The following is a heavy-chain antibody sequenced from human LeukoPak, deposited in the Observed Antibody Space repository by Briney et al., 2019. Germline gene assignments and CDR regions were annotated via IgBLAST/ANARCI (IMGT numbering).Heavy chain of an antibody. CDR2: IKQDGSEK. J-gene: IGHJ1*01. Sequence: GGSLILSCAASGLTFSRFWMSWVRQAPGKGLEWVANIKQDGSEKYYVDSVKGRFTISRDNAKNSLYLQMNSLRVEDTAVYYCARGEYYYDGGYWGQGTLVTVSS. CDR3: ARGEYYYDGGY. CDR1: GLTFSRFW. D-gene: IGHD3-22*01. V-gene: IGHV3-7*04.